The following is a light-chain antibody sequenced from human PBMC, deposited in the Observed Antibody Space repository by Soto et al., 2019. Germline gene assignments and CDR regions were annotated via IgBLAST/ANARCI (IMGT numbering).Light chain of an antibody. CDR1: TSNIGTNA. J-gene: IGLJ3*02. CDR3: AAWDDSLNVLV. Sequence: QSVLTQPPSVSDAPGQRVTISCSGRTSNIGTNAVNWYQQLPGKAPKLLIYTNNQRPSGVPDRFSGSKSGTSASLAISGLQSEDEADYYCAAWDDSLNVLVFGGGTKLTVL. CDR2: TNN. V-gene: IGLV1-36*01.